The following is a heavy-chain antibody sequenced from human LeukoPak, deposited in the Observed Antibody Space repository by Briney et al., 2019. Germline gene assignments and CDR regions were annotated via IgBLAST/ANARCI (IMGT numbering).Heavy chain of an antibody. CDR3: ATGSQIREADY. CDR1: GFILSDRY. J-gene: IGHJ4*02. CDR2: ISGSGSDI. D-gene: IGHD5-24*01. Sequence: GGSLRLSCAASGFILSDRYMAWIRQAPGKGLEWLSYISGSGSDINYADSVKGRFTISRDNAKNSLYLQMNSQRAEDTAVYYCATGSQIREADYWGQGTLVTVSS. V-gene: IGHV3-11*01.